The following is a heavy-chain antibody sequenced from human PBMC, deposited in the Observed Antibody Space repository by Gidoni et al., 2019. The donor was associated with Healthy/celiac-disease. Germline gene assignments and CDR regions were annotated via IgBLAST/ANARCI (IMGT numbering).Heavy chain of an antibody. Sequence: EVQLVESGGGLVKPGRSLRLSCTASGSTFGDYAMRWFRQAPGQGLEWVGFIRSKAYGGTTEYAASVKGRFTISRDDSKSIAYLQMNSLKTEDTAVYYCTRDSCGGDCYPDYWGQGTLVTVSS. V-gene: IGHV3-49*05. CDR2: IRSKAYGGTT. J-gene: IGHJ4*02. CDR3: TRDSCGGDCYPDY. D-gene: IGHD2-21*02. CDR1: GSTFGDYA.